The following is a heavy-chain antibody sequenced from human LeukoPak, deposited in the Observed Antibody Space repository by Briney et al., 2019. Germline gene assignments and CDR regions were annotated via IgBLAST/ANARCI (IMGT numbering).Heavy chain of an antibody. D-gene: IGHD5-12*01. CDR3: AKDMSGYSGLDY. CDR2: IKSDGGLT. V-gene: IGHV3-74*01. J-gene: IGHJ4*02. Sequence: GGSLRLSCAASGFTFSDYWMHWVRQAPGKGLVWVSRIKSDGGLTNYADSVKGRFTISRDNSKNSLYLQMNSLRTEDTAWYYCAKDMSGYSGLDYWGQGTLVTVSS. CDR1: GFTFSDYW.